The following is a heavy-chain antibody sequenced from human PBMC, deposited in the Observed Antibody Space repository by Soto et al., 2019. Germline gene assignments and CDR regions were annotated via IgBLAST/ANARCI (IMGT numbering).Heavy chain of an antibody. V-gene: IGHV3-30*03. Sequence: SLRLSCAASDFDFSSYGIHWVRQAPGKGLEWVAASSYDGRETFYADSAKGRFTVSKEMSKNTAFLQMNALRHEDTAVYFCARDSGWPILNFDNWCQGPPVTVSS. CDR1: DFDFSSYG. J-gene: IGHJ4*02. CDR2: SSYDGRET. D-gene: IGHD3-10*01. CDR3: ARDSGWPILNFDN.